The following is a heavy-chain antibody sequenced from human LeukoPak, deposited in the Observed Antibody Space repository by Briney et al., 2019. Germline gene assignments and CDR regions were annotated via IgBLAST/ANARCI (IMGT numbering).Heavy chain of an antibody. Sequence: GRSLRLSCAASGFTFSSYGMHWVRQAPGKGLEWVAVISYDGSNKYYADSVKGRFTISRDNSKNTLYLQMNGLRAEDTAVYYCASNHLDGSGSHHPYYYYYGMDVWGQGTTVTVSS. CDR3: ASNHLDGSGSHHPYYYYYGMDV. V-gene: IGHV3-30*03. D-gene: IGHD3-10*01. J-gene: IGHJ6*02. CDR1: GFTFSSYG. CDR2: ISYDGSNK.